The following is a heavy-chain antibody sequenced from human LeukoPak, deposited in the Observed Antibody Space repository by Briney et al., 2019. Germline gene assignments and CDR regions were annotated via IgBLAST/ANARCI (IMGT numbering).Heavy chain of an antibody. J-gene: IGHJ4*02. Sequence: PSETLSLTCTVSGVSITTHYWSWLRQPPGKELEWIAYMTDSETTKNNPSLKSRITRSADTSKNQFSLSLGSVTEADTAVYFCATIKSGFPFGYFDFWGQGILVTVSS. D-gene: IGHD3-16*01. CDR2: MTDSETT. CDR1: GVSITTHY. CDR3: ATIKSGFPFGYFDF. V-gene: IGHV4-59*11.